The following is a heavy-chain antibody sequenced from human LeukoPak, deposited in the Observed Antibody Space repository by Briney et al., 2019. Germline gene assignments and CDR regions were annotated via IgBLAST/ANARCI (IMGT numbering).Heavy chain of an antibody. Sequence: SETLSLTCTVSGGSISSSSYYWGWIRQPPGKGLEWIGSIYYSGSTYYNPSLKSRVTISVDTSKNQFSLKLSSVTAADTAVYYCARSRLWIQLPTNLLYYYYGMDVWGQGTTVTVSS. D-gene: IGHD5-18*01. CDR2: IYYSGST. J-gene: IGHJ6*02. CDR3: ARSRLWIQLPTNLLYYYYGMDV. V-gene: IGHV4-39*07. CDR1: GGSISSSSYY.